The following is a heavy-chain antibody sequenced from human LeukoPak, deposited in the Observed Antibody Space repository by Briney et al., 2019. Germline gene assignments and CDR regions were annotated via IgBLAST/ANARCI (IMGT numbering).Heavy chain of an antibody. Sequence: GGSLRLSCAASGFTFSDYYMSWIRQAPGKGLEWVSYISSSGSNIYYADSVKGRFTISRDNAKNSLYLQMNSLRAEDTAVYYCARDSDNDYGDYVGHYYYGMDVWGQGTTVTVSS. CDR2: ISSSGSNI. CDR3: ARDSDNDYGDYVGHYYYGMDV. V-gene: IGHV3-11*01. J-gene: IGHJ6*02. D-gene: IGHD4-17*01. CDR1: GFTFSDYY.